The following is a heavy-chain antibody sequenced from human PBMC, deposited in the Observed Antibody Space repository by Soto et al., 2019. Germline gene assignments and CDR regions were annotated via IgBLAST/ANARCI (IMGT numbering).Heavy chain of an antibody. Sequence: ASVKVSCKASGYIFTGYYIHWVRQAPGQGREWMGEISPNTGGTKYAQKFQGRVTMARDTSITTVYMELSNLSPDDTAMYYCGRGRSGELVVFYWGQGTPVTVSS. V-gene: IGHV1-2*02. D-gene: IGHD3-16*02. CDR3: GRGRSGELVVFY. J-gene: IGHJ4*02. CDR1: GYIFTGYY. CDR2: ISPNTGGT.